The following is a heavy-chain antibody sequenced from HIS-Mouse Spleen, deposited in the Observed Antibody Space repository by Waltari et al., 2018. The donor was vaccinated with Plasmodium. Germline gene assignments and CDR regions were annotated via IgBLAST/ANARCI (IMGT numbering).Heavy chain of an antibody. J-gene: IGHJ4*02. CDR2: IYYSGGT. CDR3: ARRGGSYYYFDY. D-gene: IGHD1-26*01. Sequence: QLQLQESGPGLVKPSETLSLTCTVSGGSISSSSYYWGWIRQPPGKGLGWIGSIYYSGGTYYHPSLKRRVTISVDTSKNQFSLKLSSVTAADTAVYYCARRGGSYYYFDYWGQGTLVTVSS. V-gene: IGHV4-39*01. CDR1: GGSISSSSYY.